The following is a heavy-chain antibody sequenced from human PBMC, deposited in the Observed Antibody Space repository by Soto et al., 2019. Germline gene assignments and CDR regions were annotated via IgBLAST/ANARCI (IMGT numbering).Heavy chain of an antibody. CDR3: ARALHIGVVTALVY. CDR2: INPMFGTA. Sequence: SVKVSCKSSGGTFSSYAITWVRQAPGQGLEWMGGINPMFGTANYALKFQGRVIITADKSTSTSYMDLSRLRSEDTAVYYCARALHIGVVTALVYWGQGTQVTVSS. V-gene: IGHV1-69*06. D-gene: IGHD2-21*02. J-gene: IGHJ4*02. CDR1: GGTFSSYA.